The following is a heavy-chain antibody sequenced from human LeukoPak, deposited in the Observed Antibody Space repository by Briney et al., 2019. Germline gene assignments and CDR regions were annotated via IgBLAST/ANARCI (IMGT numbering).Heavy chain of an antibody. CDR2: IYYSWST. CDR3: ARRSKYYYDSSGSYVGYFQH. D-gene: IGHD3-22*01. Sequence: PSETLSLTCTGSGGSISAYYWSWIRQPPGKGLEWIGYIYYSWSTNYNPSLKSRVTISVDTSKNQSSLKLSSVTAADTAVYYCARRSKYYYDSSGSYVGYFQHWGQGTLVTVSS. J-gene: IGHJ1*01. V-gene: IGHV4-59*08. CDR1: GGSISAYY.